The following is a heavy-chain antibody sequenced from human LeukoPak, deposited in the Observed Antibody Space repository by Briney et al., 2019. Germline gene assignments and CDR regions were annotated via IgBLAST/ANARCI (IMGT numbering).Heavy chain of an antibody. V-gene: IGHV4-59*01. CDR1: GGSISSYY. Sequence: SETLSLTCTVSGGSISSYYWSWIRQPPGKGLEWIGYIYYSGSTNYNPSLKSRVTISVDTSKNQFSLKLSAGTAADTAVYYCAGMLWFGGGGYWYFDLWGRGTLVTVSS. CDR2: IYYSGST. J-gene: IGHJ2*01. D-gene: IGHD3-10*01. CDR3: AGMLWFGGGGYWYFDL.